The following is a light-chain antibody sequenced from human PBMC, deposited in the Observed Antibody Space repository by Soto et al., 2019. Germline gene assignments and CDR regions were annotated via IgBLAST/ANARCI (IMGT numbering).Light chain of an antibody. CDR2: DVS. CDR1: SSDVGGYNY. CDR3: SSYTSSSTLV. V-gene: IGLV2-14*01. J-gene: IGLJ1*01. Sequence: QSALTQPASVSWSPGQSITISCTGTSSDVGGYNYVSWYQQHPGKAPKLTIYDVSNRPSGVSNRFSGSKSGNTASLTISGLQAEDEADYYCSSYTSSSTLVFVTGTKLTAL.